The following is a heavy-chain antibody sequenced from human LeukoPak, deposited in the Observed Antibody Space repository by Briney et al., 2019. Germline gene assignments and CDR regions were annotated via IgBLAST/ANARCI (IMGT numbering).Heavy chain of an antibody. J-gene: IGHJ4*02. CDR3: ASGYNLGYCLDY. Sequence: PSETLSLTCTVSGGSISSSSYYWGWIRQPPGKGLEWIGSIYYSGSTYYNPSLRSRVTISVDTSKNQFSLSLSSVTAADTAVYYCASGYNLGYCLDYWGQGTLVTVSS. CDR2: IYYSGST. CDR1: GGSISSSSYY. D-gene: IGHD5-18*01. V-gene: IGHV4-39*07.